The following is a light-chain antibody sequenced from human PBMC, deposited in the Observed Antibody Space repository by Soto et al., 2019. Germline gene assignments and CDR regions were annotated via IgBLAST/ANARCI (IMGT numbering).Light chain of an antibody. CDR1: QSISSW. CDR2: DAS. V-gene: IGKV1-5*01. CDR3: QQYNSYLWT. J-gene: IGKJ1*01. Sequence: DNQMTQSPSTLSASVGDRVTITCRASQSISSWLAWYQQQPGKAPKLLIYDASSLESGVPSRFSGSGSGTEFTLTISSLQPDDFATYYCQQYNSYLWTSGQGTKVEIK.